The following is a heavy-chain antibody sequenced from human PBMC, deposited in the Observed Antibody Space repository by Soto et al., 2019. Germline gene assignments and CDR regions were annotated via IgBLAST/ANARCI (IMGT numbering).Heavy chain of an antibody. CDR2: IDGSGGDI. J-gene: IGHJ4*02. CDR1: GFTFSSYA. D-gene: IGHD5-12*01. V-gene: IGHV3-23*01. CDR3: AKEVVAAAYVETSPFDL. Sequence: EVQLLESGGDLVQPGGSLTLSCAASGFTFSSYAMGWVRQAPGTGLGWVSVIDGSGGDISLADSVEGRFTIARDNSKSTLFLHMSRLRAEGPGRYYCAKEVVAAAYVETSPFDLWGQGTLVTVSS.